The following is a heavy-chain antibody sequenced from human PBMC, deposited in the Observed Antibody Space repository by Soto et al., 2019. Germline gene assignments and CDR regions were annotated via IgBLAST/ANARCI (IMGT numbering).Heavy chain of an antibody. CDR3: AREGSTTPELDV. J-gene: IGHJ6*01. CDR2: IYYSGST. V-gene: IGHV4-31*03. Sequence: SETLSLTCTVSGGSISSGGYYWSWIRQHPGKGLEWIGYIYYSGSTYYNPSLKSRVTISVDTSKNQFSLKLSSVTAADTAVYYCAREGSTTPELDVWGKGPRSPSPQ. CDR1: GGSISSGGYY. D-gene: IGHD6-13*01.